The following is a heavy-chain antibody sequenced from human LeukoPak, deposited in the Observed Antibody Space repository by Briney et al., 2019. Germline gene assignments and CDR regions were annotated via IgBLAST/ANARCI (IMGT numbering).Heavy chain of an antibody. J-gene: IGHJ4*02. V-gene: IGHV4-59*01. CDR1: GGSISSYY. CDR3: ARGGQQLVPIDY. CDR2: IYYSGST. Sequence: SETLSLTCTVSGGSISSYYWSWIRQPPGKGLDWIGCIYYSGSTNYNPSLKSRVTISVDTSKNQFSLKLSSVTAADTAVYYCARGGQQLVPIDYWGQGTLVTVSS. D-gene: IGHD6-13*01.